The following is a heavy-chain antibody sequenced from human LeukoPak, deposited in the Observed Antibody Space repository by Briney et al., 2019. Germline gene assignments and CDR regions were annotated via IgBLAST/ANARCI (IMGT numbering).Heavy chain of an antibody. CDR1: GFTFISCG. V-gene: IGHV3-33*01. Sequence: GGSLRLSCAASGFTFISCGMPWVRQAPGKGLEWVAVIWYDGSNKYYADSVKGRFTISRDNSKNTLYLQMNSLRAEDTAVYYCATESGYCSSTSCYKLDYWGQGTLVAVSS. D-gene: IGHD2-2*02. CDR2: IWYDGSNK. J-gene: IGHJ4*02. CDR3: ATESGYCSSTSCYKLDY.